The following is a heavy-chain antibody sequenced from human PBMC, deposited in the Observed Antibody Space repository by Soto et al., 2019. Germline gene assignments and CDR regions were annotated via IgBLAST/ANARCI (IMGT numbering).Heavy chain of an antibody. CDR2: IYSSGRT. D-gene: IGHD3-3*01. CDR1: GGSFSTYH. J-gene: IGHJ5*02. Sequence: SETLSLTCGVSGGSFSTYHWTWIPQTAGKGLEWIGRIYSSGRTKYNPALQSRVTTSLETYNKQLSLRLTSVKAADTAVYYCARGQRFSDWFDPWGQGTLVTVPS. CDR3: ARGQRFSDWFDP. V-gene: IGHV4-4*07.